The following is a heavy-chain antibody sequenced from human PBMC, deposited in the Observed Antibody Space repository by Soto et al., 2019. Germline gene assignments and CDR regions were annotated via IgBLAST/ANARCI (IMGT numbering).Heavy chain of an antibody. D-gene: IGHD1-26*01. CDR3: VRVRGLDGSPYYYYYGMDV. CDR2: IRKDGSEK. Sequence: EVQLVESGGGLVQPGGSLRLSCEASGFTFSAYCMTWVRQAPGKGLEWVANIRKDGSEKYYVDSVKGRFTISRDNAKSSLYLQMTSLTAVDTAVYYCVRVRGLDGSPYYYYYGMDVWGQGTTVTVSS. CDR1: GFTFSAYC. V-gene: IGHV3-7*03. J-gene: IGHJ6*02.